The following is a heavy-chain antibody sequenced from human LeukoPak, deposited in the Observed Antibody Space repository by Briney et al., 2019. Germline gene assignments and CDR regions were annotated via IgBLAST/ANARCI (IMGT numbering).Heavy chain of an antibody. CDR3: AKVRVTMIVSYYFDY. Sequence: GGSLRLSCAASGFTFSSYAMSWVRQAPGKGLEWVSAISGSGGSAYYADSVKGRFTISRDNSKNTLYLQMNSLRAEDTAVYYCAKVRVTMIVSYYFDYWGQGTLVTVSS. CDR1: GFTFSSYA. V-gene: IGHV3-23*01. CDR2: ISGSGGSA. D-gene: IGHD3-22*01. J-gene: IGHJ4*02.